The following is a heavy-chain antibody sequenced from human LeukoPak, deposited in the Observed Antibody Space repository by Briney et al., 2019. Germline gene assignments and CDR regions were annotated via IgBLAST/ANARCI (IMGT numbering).Heavy chain of an antibody. CDR2: ISGSGGST. CDR1: GFTFSSYA. J-gene: IGHJ3*02. CDR3: ATLDGSGLTYDAFDI. D-gene: IGHD3-10*01. V-gene: IGHV3-23*01. Sequence: PGGSLRLSCAASGFTFSSYAMSWARQAPGKGLEWVSAISGSGGSTYYADSVKGRFTISRDNSKNTLYLQMNSLRAEDTAVYYCATLDGSGLTYDAFDIWGQGTMVTVSS.